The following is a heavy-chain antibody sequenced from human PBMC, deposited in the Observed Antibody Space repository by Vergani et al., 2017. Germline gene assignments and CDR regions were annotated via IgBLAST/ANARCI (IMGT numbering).Heavy chain of an antibody. CDR3: AKGKESGSYGRNWFDP. CDR1: GFTFSSYA. V-gene: IGHV3-23*01. J-gene: IGHJ5*02. CDR2: ISGSGGST. D-gene: IGHD1-26*01. Sequence: EVQLLESGGGLVQPGGSLRLSCAASGFTFSSYAMSCVRQAPGKGLEWVSAISGSGGSTYYADSVKGRFTISRDNSKNTLYLQMNSLRPEDTAVYYCAKGKESGSYGRNWFDPWGQGTLVTVSS.